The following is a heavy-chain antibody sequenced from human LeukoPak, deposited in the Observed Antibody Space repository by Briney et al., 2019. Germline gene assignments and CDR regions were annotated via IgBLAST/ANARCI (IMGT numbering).Heavy chain of an antibody. V-gene: IGHV5-51*01. D-gene: IGHD1-14*01. Sequence: GESQKISRKGSGYSFTSYWIGWERQMPGKGLEWMGIIYPGDSDTRYSPSFQGQVTISADKSISTAYLQWSSLKASDTAMYYCARQRNFDAFDIWGQGTMVTVSS. J-gene: IGHJ3*02. CDR3: ARQRNFDAFDI. CDR2: IYPGDSDT. CDR1: GYSFTSYW.